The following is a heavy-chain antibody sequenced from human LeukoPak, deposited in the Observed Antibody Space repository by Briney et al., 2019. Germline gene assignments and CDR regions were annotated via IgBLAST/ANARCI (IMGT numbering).Heavy chain of an antibody. CDR1: GFTFDDYA. V-gene: IGHV3-9*01. CDR2: ISWNSGSI. CDR3: AKGSRLIAATHFDY. J-gene: IGHJ4*02. D-gene: IGHD2-15*01. Sequence: PGGSLRLSCAASGFTFDDYAMHWVRQAPGKGLEWVSGISWNSGSIGYADSVKGRFTISRDNAKSSLYLQMNSLRAEDTASYYCAKGSRLIAATHFDYWGQGTLVTVSS.